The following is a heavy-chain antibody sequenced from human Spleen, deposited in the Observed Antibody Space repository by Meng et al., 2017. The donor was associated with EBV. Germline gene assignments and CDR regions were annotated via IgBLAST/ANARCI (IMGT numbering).Heavy chain of an antibody. J-gene: IGHJ5*01. CDR2: INPRSGGT. CDR1: GYTFSGYY. CDR3: VRDTAMVNWLEF. V-gene: IGHV1-2*06. D-gene: IGHD5-18*01. Sequence: QWQLVCSGAEVKKPGASVTFSCNTSGYTFSGYYIHWVRQAPGHGLEWMGRINPRSGGTNYAQKFQGRVTMTRDTSITTAYMDLSRLRSDDTAVYFCVRDTAMVNWLEFWGRGTLVTVSS.